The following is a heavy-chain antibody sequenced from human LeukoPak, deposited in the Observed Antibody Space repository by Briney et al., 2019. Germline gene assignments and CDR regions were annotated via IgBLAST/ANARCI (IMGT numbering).Heavy chain of an antibody. CDR1: GGSISRYY. D-gene: IGHD4/OR15-4a*01. CDR2: IYYSGST. Sequence: SETLSLTCTVSGGSISRYYWSWIRQPPGKGLEWTGYIYYSGSTNYNPSLRSRVTISVDTSKNQFSLKLSSVTAADTAVYYCASVVDNGGNGDAFDIWGPGTMVTVSS. CDR3: ASVVDNGGNGDAFDI. V-gene: IGHV4-59*01. J-gene: IGHJ3*02.